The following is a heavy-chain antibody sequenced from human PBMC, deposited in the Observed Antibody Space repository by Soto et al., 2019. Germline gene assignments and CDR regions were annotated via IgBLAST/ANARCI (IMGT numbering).Heavy chain of an antibody. Sequence: GXSVKVSCKVSVYTLTELSMHWVRQAPGKGLEWMGGFDPEDGETIYAQKFQGRVTMTTDTSTSTAYMELRSLRSDDTAVYYCARGKRSSGYYYLVGWFDPWGQGTLVTGSS. CDR2: FDPEDGET. D-gene: IGHD3-22*01. CDR1: VYTLTELS. CDR3: ARGKRSSGYYYLVGWFDP. V-gene: IGHV1-24*01. J-gene: IGHJ5*02.